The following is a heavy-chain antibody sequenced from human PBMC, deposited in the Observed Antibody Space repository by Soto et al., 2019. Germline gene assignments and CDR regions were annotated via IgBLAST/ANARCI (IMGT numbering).Heavy chain of an antibody. D-gene: IGHD5-12*01. Sequence: GGSLRLSCAASGFTFSSYSMNWVRQAPGKGLEWVSSISSSSSYIYYADSVKGRFTISRDNAKNSLYLQMNSLRAEDTAVHYCARAGDGYNPPDYWGQGTLVTVSS. CDR3: ARAGDGYNPPDY. J-gene: IGHJ4*02. V-gene: IGHV3-21*01. CDR2: ISSSSSYI. CDR1: GFTFSSYS.